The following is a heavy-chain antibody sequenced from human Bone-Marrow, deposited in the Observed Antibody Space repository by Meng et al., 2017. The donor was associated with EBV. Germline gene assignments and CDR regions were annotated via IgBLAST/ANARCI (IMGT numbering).Heavy chain of an antibody. CDR1: GGSKSSGSYY. CDR3: ARHQYCSSTSCYLDY. CDR2: IYYSGST. D-gene: IGHD2-2*01. J-gene: IGHJ4*02. Sequence: LQLRESGPGRVKPSETRSLTCTVSGGSKSSGSYYWGWIRQPPGKGLEWIGSIYYSGSTYYNPSLKSRVTISVDTSKNQFSLKLSSVTAADTAVYYCARHQYCSSTSCYLDYWGQGTLVTVSS. V-gene: IGHV4-39*01.